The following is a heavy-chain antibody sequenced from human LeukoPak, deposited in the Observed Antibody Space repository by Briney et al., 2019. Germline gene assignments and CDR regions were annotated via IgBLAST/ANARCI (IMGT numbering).Heavy chain of an antibody. CDR3: ARGTIFGVVITLFDY. Sequence: GGSLRLSCAASGFTFSSYSMNWVRQAPGKGLEWVSSISSSGSYIYCADSVKGRFTISRDNAKNSLYLQMNSLRAEDTAVYYCARGTIFGVVITLFDYWGQGTLVTVSS. CDR2: ISSSGSYI. J-gene: IGHJ4*02. CDR1: GFTFSSYS. V-gene: IGHV3-21*01. D-gene: IGHD3-3*01.